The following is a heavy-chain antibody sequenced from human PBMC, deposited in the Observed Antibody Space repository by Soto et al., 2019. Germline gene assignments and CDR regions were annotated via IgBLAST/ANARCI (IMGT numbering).Heavy chain of an antibody. CDR2: ISAYNGNT. D-gene: IGHD3-16*01. V-gene: IGHV1-18*01. J-gene: IGHJ4*02. Sequence: QVQLVQSGAEVKKPGASVKVSCKASGYTFISYGITWVRQAPGQGLEWMAWISAYNGNTNSAQNLQGRVSMTIDTSTSTAYMELRSLRSDDTAVYYCARRLGGSYAYYFDYWGQGTLVTVSS. CDR3: ARRLGGSYAYYFDY. CDR1: GYTFISYG.